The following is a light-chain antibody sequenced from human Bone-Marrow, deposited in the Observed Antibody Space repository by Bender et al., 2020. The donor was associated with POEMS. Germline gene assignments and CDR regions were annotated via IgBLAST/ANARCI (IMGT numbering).Light chain of an antibody. CDR3: SSFTSSDTYV. J-gene: IGLJ1*01. Sequence: QSALTQPPSASGSPGQSVTISCTGTSSDVGGYNYVSWYQQHPGKAPKLMVYDVRNRPSGVSNRFSGSKSGSTASLTISGLQTEDEADYYCSSFTSSDTYVFATGTKVYVL. CDR1: SSDVGGYNY. CDR2: DVR. V-gene: IGLV2-14*01.